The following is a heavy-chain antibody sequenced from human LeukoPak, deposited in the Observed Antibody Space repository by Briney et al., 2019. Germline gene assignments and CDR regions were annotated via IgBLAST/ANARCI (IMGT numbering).Heavy chain of an antibody. J-gene: IGHJ4*02. CDR3: ARDLGGTDY. CDR1: GFTFSSYS. D-gene: IGHD3-16*01. CDR2: ISGSGGST. V-gene: IGHV3-21*01. Sequence: GRSLRLSCAASGFTFSSYSMNWVRQAPGKGLEWVSAISGSGGSTYYADSVKGRFTISRDNAKNSLYLQMNSLRAEDTAVYYCARDLGGTDYWGQGTLVTVSS.